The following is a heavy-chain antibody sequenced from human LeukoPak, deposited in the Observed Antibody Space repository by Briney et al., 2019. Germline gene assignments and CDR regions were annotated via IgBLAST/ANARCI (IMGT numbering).Heavy chain of an antibody. CDR1: GYTYTSYG. Sequence: GASVKVSCKASGYTYTSYGISWVRQAPGQGLEWMGWISAYNGNTNYAQKLQGRVTMTTDTSTSTAYMELRSLRSDDTAVYYCARADYDLGYYYYMDVWGKGTTVTVSS. J-gene: IGHJ6*03. CDR3: ARADYDLGYYYYMDV. V-gene: IGHV1-18*01. D-gene: IGHD3-3*01. CDR2: ISAYNGNT.